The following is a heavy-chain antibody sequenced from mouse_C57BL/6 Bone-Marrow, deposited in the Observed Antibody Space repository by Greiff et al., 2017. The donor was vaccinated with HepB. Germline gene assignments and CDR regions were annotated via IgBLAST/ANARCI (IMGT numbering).Heavy chain of an antibody. V-gene: IGHV1-42*01. CDR3: ARRVYYGYYVRYAMDY. CDR2: INPSTGGT. Sequence: VHVKQSGPELVKPGASVKISCKASGYSFTGYYMNWVKQSPEKSLEWIGEINPSTGGTTYNQKFKAKATLTVDKSSSTAYMQLKSLTSEDSAVYYCARRVYYGYYVRYAMDYWGQGTSVTVSS. J-gene: IGHJ4*01. D-gene: IGHD2-3*01. CDR1: GYSFTGYY.